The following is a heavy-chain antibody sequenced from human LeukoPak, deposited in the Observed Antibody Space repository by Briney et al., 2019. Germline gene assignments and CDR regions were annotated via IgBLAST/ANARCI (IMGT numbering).Heavy chain of an antibody. V-gene: IGHV3-64D*09. D-gene: IGHD1-26*01. J-gene: IGHJ4*02. CDR3: VKDLSGTYSFEY. CDR1: GFTFSSYA. Sequence: GGSLRLSCAASGFTFSSYAMNWVRQAPGKGLEYVSSITTNGGRTHCADSLKGRFTISRDNSKNTLDLQMSSLRPEDTAVYYCVKDLSGTYSFEYWGRGTLVTVSS. CDR2: ITTNGGRT.